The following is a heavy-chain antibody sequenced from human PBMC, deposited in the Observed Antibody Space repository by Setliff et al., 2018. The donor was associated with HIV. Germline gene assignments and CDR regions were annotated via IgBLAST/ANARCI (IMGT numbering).Heavy chain of an antibody. J-gene: IGHJ5*02. CDR3: ARRKYYYDGSDYSGWFDP. V-gene: IGHV4-4*02. D-gene: IGHD3-22*01. CDR2: IYHNGNT. CDR1: GGSISSGTW. Sequence: SETLSLTCTVSGGSISSGTWWSWVRQPPGKGLEWIGEIYHNGNTNYNPSVRSRVSISEDKSKNQFSLKLRSVTAADTAMYYCARRKYYYDGSDYSGWFDPWGQGTLVTVSS.